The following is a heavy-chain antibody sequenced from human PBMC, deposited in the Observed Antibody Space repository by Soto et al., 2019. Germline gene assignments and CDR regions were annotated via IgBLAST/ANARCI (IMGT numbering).Heavy chain of an antibody. CDR1: GFTFSSYA. CDR2: ISGSGGST. J-gene: IGHJ6*02. D-gene: IGHD6-19*01. CDR3: AKEGSGWPRYYYGMDV. Sequence: GGSLRLSCAASGFTFSSYAMSWVRQAPGKGLEWVSAISGSGGSTYYADSVKGRFTIARDNSKNTLYLQMNSLRAEDTAVYYCAKEGSGWPRYYYGMDVWGQGTTVTVSS. V-gene: IGHV3-23*01.